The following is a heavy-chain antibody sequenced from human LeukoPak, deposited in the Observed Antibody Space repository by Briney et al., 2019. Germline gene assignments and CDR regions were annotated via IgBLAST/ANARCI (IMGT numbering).Heavy chain of an antibody. CDR3: ARGRSGSYFGGDALDI. Sequence: GGSLRVSCAASGFTVSSNYMSWVRQAPGKGLEWVSIIYSGGNTYYADSVKGRFTISRDNSKNTLYLQMNSLRVEDTAVYYCARGRSGSYFGGDALDIWGQGTMVIVSS. V-gene: IGHV3-53*01. CDR1: GFTVSSNY. D-gene: IGHD1-26*01. J-gene: IGHJ3*02. CDR2: IYSGGNT.